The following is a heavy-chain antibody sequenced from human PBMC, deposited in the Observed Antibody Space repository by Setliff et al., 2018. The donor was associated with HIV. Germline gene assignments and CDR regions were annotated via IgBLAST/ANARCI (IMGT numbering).Heavy chain of an antibody. D-gene: IGHD3-22*01. CDR3: ARVVGAYYDSSGYYYSYYFDY. Sequence: PGGSLRLSCAASGFTFSSYGMSWVRQAPGKGLEWVSSISGSGANIYYADSVKGRFTISRDNSKNTLYLQMNSLRGDDTAVYYCARVVGAYYDSSGYYYSYYFDYWGQGTLVTVSS. CDR1: GFTFSSYG. CDR2: ISGSGANI. V-gene: IGHV3-23*01. J-gene: IGHJ4*02.